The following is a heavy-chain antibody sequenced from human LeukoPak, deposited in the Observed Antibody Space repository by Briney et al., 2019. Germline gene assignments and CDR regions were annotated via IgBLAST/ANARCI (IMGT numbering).Heavy chain of an antibody. CDR3: VRDWDHFDFDS. D-gene: IGHD3-9*01. J-gene: IGHJ5*01. CDR1: GFTFSNYW. V-gene: IGHV3-74*01. CDR2: IKGDGSHT. Sequence: GGSLRLSCAASGFTFSNYWMHWVRQAPGKGLVWVSRIKGDGSHTIYADSVKGRFTISRDNAKNTLYLQMKSLRAEDAAVYYCVRDWDHFDFDSWGLGTLVTVSS.